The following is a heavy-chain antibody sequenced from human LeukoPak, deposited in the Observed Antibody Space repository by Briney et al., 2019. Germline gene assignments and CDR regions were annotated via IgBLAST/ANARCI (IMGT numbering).Heavy chain of an antibody. D-gene: IGHD1-26*01. J-gene: IGHJ4*02. Sequence: PSETLSLTCTVSGGSISSSSYYWGWIRQPPGKGLEWIGSTYYSGSTYYNPSLKSRVTISVDTSKNQFSLKLSSVTAADTAVYYCARVWGSGSYLADYWGQGTLVTVSS. V-gene: IGHV4-39*07. CDR1: GGSISSSSYY. CDR3: ARVWGSGSYLADY. CDR2: TYYSGST.